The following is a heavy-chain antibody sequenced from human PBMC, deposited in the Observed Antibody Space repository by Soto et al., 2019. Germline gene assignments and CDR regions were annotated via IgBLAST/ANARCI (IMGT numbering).Heavy chain of an antibody. D-gene: IGHD5-18*01. CDR1: GGSVISGSYY. Sequence: SETLSLTCTVSGGSVISGSYYWSWIRQPPGKGLEWIGYIYYSGSTNYNPSLKSRVTISVDTSKNQFSLKLSSVTAADTAVYYCARDQGIPSPEIYYGMDVWGQGTTVTVSS. J-gene: IGHJ6*02. CDR2: IYYSGST. V-gene: IGHV4-61*01. CDR3: ARDQGIPSPEIYYGMDV.